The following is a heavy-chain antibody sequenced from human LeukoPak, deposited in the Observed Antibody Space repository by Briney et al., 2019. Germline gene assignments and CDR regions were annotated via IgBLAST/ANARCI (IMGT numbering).Heavy chain of an antibody. CDR2: IKSKTDGGTT. CDR1: AFTFSNAW. D-gene: IGHD2-15*01. CDR3: TTEEHVSSGYCSGGSCYIDY. J-gene: IGHJ4*02. Sequence: GGSLRLSCAASAFTFSNAWMNWVRQAPGKGLEWVGRIKSKTDGGTTDYAAPVKGRFTISRDDSKNTLYLQMNSLKTEDTAVYYCTTEEHVSSGYCSGGSCYIDYWGQGTLVTVSS. V-gene: IGHV3-15*01.